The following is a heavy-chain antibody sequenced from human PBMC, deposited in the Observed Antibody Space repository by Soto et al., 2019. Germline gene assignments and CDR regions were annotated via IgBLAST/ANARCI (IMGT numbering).Heavy chain of an antibody. CDR2: IVVGSGNT. V-gene: IGHV1-58*01. Sequence: SLKVSCKASGFTFTSSAVQWVLQARGQRLEWIGWIVVGSGNTNYAQKFQERVTITRDMSTSTAYMELSSLRSEDTAVYYCAAALYQAAVEGFDPWGQGTLVTVSS. CDR1: GFTFTSSA. CDR3: AAALYQAAVEGFDP. J-gene: IGHJ5*02. D-gene: IGHD6-13*01.